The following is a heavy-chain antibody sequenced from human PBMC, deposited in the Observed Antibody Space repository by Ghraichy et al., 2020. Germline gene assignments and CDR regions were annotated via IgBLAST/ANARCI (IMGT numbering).Heavy chain of an antibody. CDR3: ARDREQLVSWGGGHDAFDI. CDR1: GGTFSRYS. V-gene: IGHV1-69*13. J-gene: IGHJ3*02. D-gene: IGHD6-6*01. CDR2: IIPIFGTA. Sequence: SVKVSCKACGGTFSRYSISGMRQAPGQGLEWMGGIIPIFGTANYAQKFQGRVTITADESTSTAYMELSSLRSEDTAVYYCARDREQLVSWGGGHDAFDIWGQGTMVTGSS.